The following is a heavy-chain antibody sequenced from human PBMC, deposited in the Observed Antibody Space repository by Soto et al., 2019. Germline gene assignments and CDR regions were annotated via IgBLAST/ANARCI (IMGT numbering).Heavy chain of an antibody. CDR1: GGSISSYY. D-gene: IGHD3-9*01. CDR2: IYYSGST. V-gene: IGHV4-59*12. Sequence: SETLSLTCTVSGGSISSYYWSWIRQPPGKGLEWIGYIYYSGSTNYNPSLKSRVTISVDTSKNQFSLKLSSVTAADTAVYYCARGYDILTGYYSFDYWGQGTLVTVSS. J-gene: IGHJ4*02. CDR3: ARGYDILTGYYSFDY.